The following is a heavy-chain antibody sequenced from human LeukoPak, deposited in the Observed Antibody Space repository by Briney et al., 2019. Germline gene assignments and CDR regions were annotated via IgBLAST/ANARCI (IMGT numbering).Heavy chain of an antibody. J-gene: IGHJ4*02. Sequence: GGSLRLSCAASGFTFSSYAMSWVRQAPGKGLEWVSAISTSGGSTYYADSVKGRFSISRDNSKNTLYLQMGSLRAEDTAVYYCAKRFDNLLTGYDYWGQGTLVTVSS. D-gene: IGHD3-9*01. CDR2: ISTSGGST. CDR3: AKRFDNLLTGYDY. CDR1: GFTFSSYA. V-gene: IGHV3-23*01.